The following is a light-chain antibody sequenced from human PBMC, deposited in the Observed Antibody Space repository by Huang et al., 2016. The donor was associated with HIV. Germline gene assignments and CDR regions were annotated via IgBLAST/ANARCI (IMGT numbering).Light chain of an antibody. CDR1: QSICGN. J-gene: IGKJ5*01. Sequence: EVVMTQSPATLSVSPGERATLSCRASQSICGNLVWYQQKPGQDPRPLIFASSTRATGSPARCGGSGSGTEFTLTISSLQSEDSAVYYCQQYNNWPLTFGQGTRLEMK. CDR2: ASS. V-gene: IGKV3-15*01. CDR3: QQYNNWPLT.